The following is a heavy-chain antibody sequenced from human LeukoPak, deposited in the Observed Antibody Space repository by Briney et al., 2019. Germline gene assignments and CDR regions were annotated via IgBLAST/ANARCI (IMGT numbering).Heavy chain of an antibody. Sequence: ASVKVSCKASGYTFTSYDINWVRQATGQGLEWMGWMNPNSGNTGYAQKFQGRVTITTDESTSTAYMELSSLRSEDTAVYYCARGVVPAAILGFDYYYYMDVWGKGTTVTVSS. D-gene: IGHD2-2*01. V-gene: IGHV1-8*01. J-gene: IGHJ6*03. CDR3: ARGVVPAAILGFDYYYYMDV. CDR2: MNPNSGNT. CDR1: GYTFTSYD.